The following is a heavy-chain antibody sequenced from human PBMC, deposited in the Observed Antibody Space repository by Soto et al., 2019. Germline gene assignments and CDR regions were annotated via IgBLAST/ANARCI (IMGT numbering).Heavy chain of an antibody. D-gene: IGHD5-18*01. CDR3: ARVGIQLWYYYYYGMDV. J-gene: IGHJ6*02. CDR2: INPSGGST. CDR1: GYTFTSYY. Sequence: ASVKVSCKASGYTFTSYYMHWVRQAPGQGLEWMGIINPSGGSTSYAQKFQGRVTMTRDTSTSTVYMELSSLRSEDTAVYYCARVGIQLWYYYYYGMDVWGQGTTVTVSS. V-gene: IGHV1-46*01.